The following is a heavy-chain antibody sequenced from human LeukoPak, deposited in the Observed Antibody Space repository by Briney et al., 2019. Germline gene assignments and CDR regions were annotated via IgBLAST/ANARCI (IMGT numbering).Heavy chain of an antibody. J-gene: IGHJ4*02. CDR1: GFTFSSYG. V-gene: IGHV3-30*18. CDR3: AKWAPLYGSGSYTLGY. CDR2: ISYDGSNK. Sequence: GGSRRLSCAASGFTFSSYGMHWVRQAPGKGREWVAVISYDGSNKYYADSVKGRFTISRDNSKNTLYLQMNSLRAEDTAVYYCAKWAPLYGSGSYTLGYWGQGTLVTVSS. D-gene: IGHD3-10*01.